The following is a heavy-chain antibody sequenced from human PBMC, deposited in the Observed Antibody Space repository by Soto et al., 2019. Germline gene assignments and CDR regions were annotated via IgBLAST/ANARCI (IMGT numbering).Heavy chain of an antibody. V-gene: IGHV1-69*12. CDR2: IIPMFGTA. D-gene: IGHD5-18*01. CDR1: GGTFSTYA. CDR3: ASGIQLWLRRINNGYSG. Sequence: QVQLVQSGAEVKKPESSVKVSCKAPGGTFSTYAISWVRQAPGQGLEWMGGIIPMFGTANYAQRFQDRVTSTADESPDTVCMELGSLRSGDTAVYFCASGIQLWLRRINNGYSGWGQGTLVTVSS. J-gene: IGHJ4*02.